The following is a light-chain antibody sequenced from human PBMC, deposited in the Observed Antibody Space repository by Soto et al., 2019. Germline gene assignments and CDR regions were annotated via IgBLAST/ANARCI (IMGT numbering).Light chain of an antibody. CDR3: QQYGSS. CDR2: GAS. Sequence: EIVLSQSPVTLSLSPGERATLSCRASQSVAGSYLAWYQQKPGQAPRLLIYGASSRATGIPDRFSGSGSGTDFTLTISRLEPEDFAVYYCQQYGSSFGGGTKVDIK. V-gene: IGKV3-20*01. J-gene: IGKJ4*01. CDR1: QSVAGSY.